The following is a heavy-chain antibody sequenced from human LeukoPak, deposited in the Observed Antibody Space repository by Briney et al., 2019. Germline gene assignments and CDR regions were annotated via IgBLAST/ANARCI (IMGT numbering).Heavy chain of an antibody. CDR3: ARAFGHFDWLDY. CDR2: IYYSGST. CDR1: GGSISSYY. Sequence: PSETLSLTCTVSGGSISSYYWSWIRQPPGKGLERIGYIYYSGSTNYNPSLKSRVTISVDTSKNQFSLKLSSVTAADTAAYYCARAFGHFDWLDYWGQGTLVTVSS. V-gene: IGHV4-59*01. D-gene: IGHD3-9*01. J-gene: IGHJ4*02.